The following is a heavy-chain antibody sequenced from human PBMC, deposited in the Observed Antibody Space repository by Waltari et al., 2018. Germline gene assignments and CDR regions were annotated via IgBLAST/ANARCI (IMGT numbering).Heavy chain of an antibody. D-gene: IGHD1-26*01. CDR2: CNPEDGEI. CDR1: GSALSELT. V-gene: IGHV1-24*01. CDR3: ATSNSGCRRGCDY. J-gene: IGHJ4*02. Sequence: QVQLEQTGAEVKKPGASMKVCCTVSGSALSELTMQWRRLAPGEGFEWMGGCNPEDGEIIYALTFQGIITMTEDTSTDTVYMDLGIQRSEGTAVYYCATSNSGCRRGCDYWGQGTRVTVSS.